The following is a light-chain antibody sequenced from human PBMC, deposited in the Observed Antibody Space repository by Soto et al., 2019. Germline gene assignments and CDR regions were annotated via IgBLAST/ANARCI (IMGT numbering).Light chain of an antibody. V-gene: IGKV3-15*01. CDR2: GAS. CDR3: QQYHDWPPL. CDR1: QSVSSS. J-gene: IGKJ3*01. Sequence: EIVMTQSPATLSASPGERATLSCRASQSVSSSLAWYQQKPDQAPRLLIYGASTRATGIPVRFSGSGSGTEFSLTISGLQSEDFAVYYCQQYHDWPPLFGPGTKVDFK.